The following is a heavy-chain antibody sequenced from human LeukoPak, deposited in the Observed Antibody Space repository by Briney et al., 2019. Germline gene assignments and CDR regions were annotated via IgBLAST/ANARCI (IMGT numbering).Heavy chain of an antibody. D-gene: IGHD2-2*01. CDR1: GFTFSSYS. V-gene: IGHV3-21*01. J-gene: IGHJ4*02. CDR3: ASEGYCSSTSCRDY. Sequence: GGSLRLSCAASGFTFSSYSMNWVRQAPGKGLEWVSSISSSSSYIYYADSVKGRLTISRDNAKNSLYLQMNSLRAEDTAVYYCASEGYCSSTSCRDYWGQGTLVTVSS. CDR2: ISSSSSYI.